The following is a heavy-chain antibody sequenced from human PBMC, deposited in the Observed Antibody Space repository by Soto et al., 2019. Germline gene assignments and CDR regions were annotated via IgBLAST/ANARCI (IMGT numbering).Heavy chain of an antibody. J-gene: IGHJ5*02. CDR3: ARSAA. CDR2: IWYDGSNT. Sequence: GGSLRLSCAASGFIFSSYGMHWVRQAPGKGLEWVAVIWYDGSNTYYADPVKGRFTISRDNSKNTLFLQMNSLRDEDTAVYYCARSAAWGRGTLVTVSS. CDR1: GFIFSSYG. V-gene: IGHV3-33*01.